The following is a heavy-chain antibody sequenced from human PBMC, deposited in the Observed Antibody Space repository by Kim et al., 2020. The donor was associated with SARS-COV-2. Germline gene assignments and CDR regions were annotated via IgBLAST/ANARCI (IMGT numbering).Heavy chain of an antibody. J-gene: IGHJ5*01. CDR2: IVPVFHMA. CDR1: GDSFSTSA. V-gene: IGHV1-69*04. D-gene: IGHD2-15*01. CDR3: ARGGDCSGASCSFRGRGWFDS. Sequence: SVKVSCKASGDSFSTSAISWVRQAPGQGLEWMGRIVPVFHMANYGQRFQDRVTITADTSTTTVYMELTRLRSEDTAIYFCARGGDCSGASCSFRGRGWFDSWGQGTLVTVSS.